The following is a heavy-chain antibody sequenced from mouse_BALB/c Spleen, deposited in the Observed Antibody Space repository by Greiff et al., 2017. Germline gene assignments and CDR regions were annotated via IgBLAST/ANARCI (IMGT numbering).Heavy chain of an antibody. D-gene: IGHD1-1*01. CDR3: ARRTPNLLRYWYFDV. Sequence: EVQLVESGPSLVKPSQTLSLTCSVTGDSITSGYWNWIRKFPGNKLEYMGYISYSGSTYYNPSLKSRISITRDTSKNQYYLQLNSVTTEDTATYYCARRTPNLLRYWYFDVWGAGTTVTVSS. V-gene: IGHV3-8*02. CDR1: GDSITSGY. CDR2: ISYSGST. J-gene: IGHJ1*01.